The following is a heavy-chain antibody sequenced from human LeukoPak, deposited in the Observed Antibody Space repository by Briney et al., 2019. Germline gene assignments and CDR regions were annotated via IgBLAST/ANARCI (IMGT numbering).Heavy chain of an antibody. V-gene: IGHV5-51*01. CDR3: ARRAGGGYSPGFDY. J-gene: IGHJ4*02. CDR1: GYSFTTYY. D-gene: IGHD2-21*01. Sequence: GESLQISCQGSGYSFTTYYIGWVRQMPGKGLEWMGIIYPGDSETIYSPSFQGQVTISADKSISTAYLQWSRLKASDTAMYYCARRAGGGYSPGFDYWGQGTLVTVSS. CDR2: IYPGDSET.